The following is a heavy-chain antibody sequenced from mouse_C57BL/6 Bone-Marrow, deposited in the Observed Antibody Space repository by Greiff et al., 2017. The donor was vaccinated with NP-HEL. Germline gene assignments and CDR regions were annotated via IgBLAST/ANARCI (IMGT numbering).Heavy chain of an antibody. J-gene: IGHJ2*01. Sequence: VQLKESGPGLVKPSQSLSLTCSVTGYSITSGYYWNWIRQFPGNKLEWMGYISYDGSNNYNPSLKNRISITRDTSKNQFFLKLNSVTTEDTATYYCARLGWLLPFDYWGQGTTLTVSS. V-gene: IGHV3-6*01. D-gene: IGHD2-3*01. CDR3: ARLGWLLPFDY. CDR1: GYSITSGYY. CDR2: ISYDGSN.